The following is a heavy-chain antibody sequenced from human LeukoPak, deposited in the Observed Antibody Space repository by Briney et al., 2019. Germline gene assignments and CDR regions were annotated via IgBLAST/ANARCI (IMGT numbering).Heavy chain of an antibody. CDR1: GFAFSILA. CDR2: ISDSGDTT. J-gene: IGHJ4*02. CDR3: VKDRRRTDGWYVFDY. V-gene: IGHV3-23*01. D-gene: IGHD6-19*01. Sequence: GGSLRLSCAASGFAFSILAMGWVRQTPGKGLEWVSVISDSGDTTYYADSVKGRFTISRDNSKNTPYLQMNSLRAEDTAIYFCVKDRRRTDGWYVFDYWGQGTLVTVSS.